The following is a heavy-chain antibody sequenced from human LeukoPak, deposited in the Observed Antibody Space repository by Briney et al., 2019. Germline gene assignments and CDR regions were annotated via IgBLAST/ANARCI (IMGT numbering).Heavy chain of an antibody. CDR3: ARVEMAAALYYYYYGMDV. Sequence: GGSLRLSCAASGSTFSRYWMSWVRQAPGKGLEWVANIKQDGSEKFYVDSVKGRFTISRDNAKNSLYLQMNSLRAEDTAVYYCARVEMAAALYYYYYGMDVWGQGTTVTVSS. D-gene: IGHD6-13*01. CDR1: GSTFSRYW. V-gene: IGHV3-7*03. CDR2: IKQDGSEK. J-gene: IGHJ6*02.